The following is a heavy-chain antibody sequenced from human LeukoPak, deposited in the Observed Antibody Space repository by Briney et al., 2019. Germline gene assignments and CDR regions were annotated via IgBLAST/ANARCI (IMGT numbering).Heavy chain of an antibody. CDR1: GFSFSSYN. CDR2: ITSSSSYI. Sequence: GGSLRLSCAASGFSFSSYNMNWVRQAPGKGPEWVSSITSSSSYIYYADSVKGRFTISRDNAKNSLYLQMDSLRVEDTAVYYCARDPYSGSYGPYYYYYMDVWGKGTTVTIFS. V-gene: IGHV3-21*06. D-gene: IGHD1-26*01. CDR3: ARDPYSGSYGPYYYYYMDV. J-gene: IGHJ6*03.